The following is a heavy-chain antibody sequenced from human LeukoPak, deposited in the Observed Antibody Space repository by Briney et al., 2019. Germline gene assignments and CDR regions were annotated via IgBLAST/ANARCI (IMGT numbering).Heavy chain of an antibody. Sequence: ASVKVSCKASGGTFSSYAISWVRQAPGQGLEWMGWISTYNGNTNYAQKIQGRVTMTTDTSTSTAYMELRSLRSDDTAVYYCARDLPYSSSWESIDYWGQGTLVTVSS. CDR2: ISTYNGNT. CDR3: ARDLPYSSSWESIDY. J-gene: IGHJ4*02. D-gene: IGHD6-13*01. CDR1: GGTFSSYA. V-gene: IGHV1-18*01.